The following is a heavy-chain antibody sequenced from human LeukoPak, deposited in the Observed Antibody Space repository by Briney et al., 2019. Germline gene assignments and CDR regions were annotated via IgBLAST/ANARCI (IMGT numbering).Heavy chain of an antibody. J-gene: IGHJ4*02. Sequence: SVKVSCKASGFTFTSSAVQWVRQARGQHLEWLGWIVVGSGNTNYAQQFHERVSITRDMSTSTAYMELRSLRSDDTAVYYCARRGSGGSWSFDYWGQGTLVTVSS. CDR1: GFTFTSSA. CDR2: IVVGSGNT. CDR3: ARRGSGGSWSFDY. D-gene: IGHD2-15*01. V-gene: IGHV1-58*01.